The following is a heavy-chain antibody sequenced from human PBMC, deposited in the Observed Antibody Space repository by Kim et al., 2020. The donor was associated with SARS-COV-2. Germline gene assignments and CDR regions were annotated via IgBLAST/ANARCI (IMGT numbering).Heavy chain of an antibody. V-gene: IGHV4-61*02. D-gene: IGHD6-6*01. J-gene: IGHJ6*02. Sequence: SETLSLTCTVSGGSISSGSYYWSWIRQPAGKGLEWIGRIYTSGSTNYNPSLKSRVTISVDTSKNQFSLKLSSVTAADTAVYYCARDGRESAEQLGYYYYYGMDVWGQGTTVTVSS. CDR3: ARDGRESAEQLGYYYYYGMDV. CDR1: GGSISSGSYY. CDR2: IYTSGST.